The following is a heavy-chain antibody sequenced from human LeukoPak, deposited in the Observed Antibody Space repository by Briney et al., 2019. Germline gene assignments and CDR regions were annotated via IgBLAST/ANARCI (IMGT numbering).Heavy chain of an antibody. J-gene: IGHJ4*02. CDR2: ISGSGGST. CDR1: GFTFSSYA. Sequence: PGGSLRLSCAASGFTFSSYAMSWVRQAPGKGLEWVSAISGSGGSTYYADSVKGRFTISRDNSKNTLYLQMNSLRAEDTAVYYCAKDQNPYSNYHIFDYWGQGTLVTVSS. CDR3: AKDQNPYSNYHIFDY. V-gene: IGHV3-23*01. D-gene: IGHD4-11*01.